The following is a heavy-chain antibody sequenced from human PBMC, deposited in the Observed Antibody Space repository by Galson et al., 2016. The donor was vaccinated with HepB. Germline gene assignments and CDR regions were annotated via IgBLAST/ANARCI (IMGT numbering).Heavy chain of an antibody. CDR1: GGTFRNYA. CDR2: IIPVFGTT. V-gene: IGHV1-69*06. J-gene: IGHJ4*02. CDR3: SKRDGGYFDF. Sequence: SVKVSCKVSGGTFRNYAITWVRQAPGQGLEWMGGIIPVFGTTHYAQKFQGRVTITADRSTNTAYMELSSLRSEDTAVYYCSKRDGGYFDFWGQGTPVTVSS. D-gene: IGHD4-23*01.